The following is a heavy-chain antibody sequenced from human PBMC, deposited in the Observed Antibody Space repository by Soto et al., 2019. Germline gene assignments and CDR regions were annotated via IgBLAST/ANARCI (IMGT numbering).Heavy chain of an antibody. CDR2: INHSGST. Sequence: SETLSLTCAVYGGSFSGYYWIWIRQPRGKGLEWIGEINHSGSTNYNPSLKSRVTISVDTSKNQFSLKLSSVTAADTAVYYCARDQTYYYDSSGGFDYWGQGTLVTVSS. D-gene: IGHD3-22*01. V-gene: IGHV4-34*01. J-gene: IGHJ4*02. CDR3: ARDQTYYYDSSGGFDY. CDR1: GGSFSGYY.